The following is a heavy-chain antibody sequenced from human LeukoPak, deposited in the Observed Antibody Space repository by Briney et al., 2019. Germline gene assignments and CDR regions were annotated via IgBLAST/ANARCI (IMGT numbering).Heavy chain of an antibody. CDR1: GFTFSSYS. V-gene: IGHV3-48*01. D-gene: IGHD6-19*01. CDR3: ARDLGSGWKWGFGY. Sequence: GGSLRLSCAASGFTFSSYSMNWVRQAPGKRLEWASYISSSSSTIYYADSVKGRFTISRDNAKNSLYLQMNSLRAEDTALYSCARDLGSGWKWGFGYWGQGTLVTVSS. J-gene: IGHJ4*02. CDR2: ISSSSSTI.